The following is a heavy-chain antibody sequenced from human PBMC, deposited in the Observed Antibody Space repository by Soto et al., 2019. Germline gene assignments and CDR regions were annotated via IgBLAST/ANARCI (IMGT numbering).Heavy chain of an antibody. J-gene: IGHJ4*02. Sequence: GGSLRLSCTASGFTFSSYSMNWVRQAPGKGLEWISYITRGSDITHYADSVRGRFTISRDNAKNSLYLQMNSLREEDTAVYYCARLHQIDSWGQGTLVTVSS. D-gene: IGHD1-26*01. CDR2: ITRGSDIT. V-gene: IGHV3-48*02. CDR3: ARLHQIDS. CDR1: GFTFSSYS.